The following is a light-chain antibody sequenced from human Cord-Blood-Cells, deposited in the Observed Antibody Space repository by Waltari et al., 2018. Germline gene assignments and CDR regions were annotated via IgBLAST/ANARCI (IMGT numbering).Light chain of an antibody. Sequence: DLQMTQSPSSPSASVGDRVTITCRASQSISSYLNWYQQKPGKAPKLLIYAASSLQSGVPSRFSGSGSGTDFTLTISSLQPEDFATYYCQQSYSTPPTFGGGTKVEIK. V-gene: IGKV1-39*01. CDR3: QQSYSTPPT. CDR2: AAS. CDR1: QSISSY. J-gene: IGKJ4*01.